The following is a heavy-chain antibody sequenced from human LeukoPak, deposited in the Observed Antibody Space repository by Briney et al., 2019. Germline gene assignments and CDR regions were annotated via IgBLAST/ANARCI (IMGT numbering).Heavy chain of an antibody. Sequence: GGSLRLSCAASGFTFSSYAMSWVRQAPGKGLEWVSAISGSGGSTYYADSVKGRFTISRDNAKNTLYLQMNSLRVEDTAVYYCARDNGYKFDYWGQGTLVTVSS. V-gene: IGHV3-23*01. CDR2: ISGSGGST. CDR3: ARDNGYKFDY. D-gene: IGHD5-24*01. J-gene: IGHJ4*02. CDR1: GFTFSSYA.